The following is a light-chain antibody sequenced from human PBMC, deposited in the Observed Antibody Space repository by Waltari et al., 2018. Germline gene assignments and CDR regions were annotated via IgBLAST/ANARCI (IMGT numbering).Light chain of an antibody. Sequence: QSALTQPASVSGSPGQSITISCTGTSSDVGGYNNVSWYQQHPGKDPKLMIYEVSHRPSGVYNRFSGSKSGNTASLTISGLQAEDEADYYCNSYTSSSTLVFGGGTKLTVL. CDR1: SSDVGGYNN. V-gene: IGLV2-14*01. J-gene: IGLJ2*01. CDR3: NSYTSSSTLV. CDR2: EVS.